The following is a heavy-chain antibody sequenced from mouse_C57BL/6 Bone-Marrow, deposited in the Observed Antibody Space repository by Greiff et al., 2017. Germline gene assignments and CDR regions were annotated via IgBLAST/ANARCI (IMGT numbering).Heavy chain of an antibody. CDR2: IDPENGDT. Sequence: DVHLVESGAELVRPGASVKLSCTASGFNIKDDYMHWVQQRPEQGLEWIGWIDPENGDTEYASKFQGKATITADTSSNTAYLQLSSLTSEDTAVYYCALANWDDYWGKGTTLTVSS. J-gene: IGHJ2*01. D-gene: IGHD4-1*01. CDR1: GFNIKDDY. V-gene: IGHV14-4*01. CDR3: ALANWDDY.